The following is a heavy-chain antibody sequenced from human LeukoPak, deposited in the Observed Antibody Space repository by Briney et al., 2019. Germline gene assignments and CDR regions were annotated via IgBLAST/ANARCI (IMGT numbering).Heavy chain of an antibody. Sequence: SETLSLTCTVSGGSISRYYWSWIRLPPGKGLEYIGCIDHSGRTNYSPSLQSRVTMSVDTSKNQFSLNLTSVTAADTAVYYCARHLGLMTNLQYWGPGTLITVSS. CDR2: IDHSGRT. D-gene: IGHD3-16*01. CDR1: GGSISRYY. CDR3: ARHLGLMTNLQY. V-gene: IGHV4-59*08. J-gene: IGHJ1*01.